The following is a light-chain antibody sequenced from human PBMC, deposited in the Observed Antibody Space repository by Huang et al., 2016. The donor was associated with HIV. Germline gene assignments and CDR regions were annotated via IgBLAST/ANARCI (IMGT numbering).Light chain of an antibody. Sequence: IVMTQSPATLSVSPGERATLSCRASQGVNDNLAGYQQRPGQSPRLLISGASTRATVSSARFNGSGSGTEFSLTISSLQSEDSAVYYCQQYKNWPPVYTFGQGTKLEIK. CDR2: GAS. CDR3: QQYKNWPPVYT. J-gene: IGKJ2*01. V-gene: IGKV3-15*01. CDR1: QGVNDN.